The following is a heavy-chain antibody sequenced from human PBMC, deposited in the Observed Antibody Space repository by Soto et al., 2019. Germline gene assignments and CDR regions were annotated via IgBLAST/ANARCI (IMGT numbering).Heavy chain of an antibody. CDR2: ISSSSSYT. Sequence: SLRLSCAASGFTFSDYYMSWIRQAPGKGLEWVSYISSSSSYTNYADSVKGRFTISRDNAKNSLYLQMNSLRAEDTAVYYCARGGCGGDCYSGPYYYYYYGMDVWGQGTTVTVSS. CDR3: ARGGCGGDCYSGPYYYYYYGMDV. V-gene: IGHV3-11*06. D-gene: IGHD2-21*02. CDR1: GFTFSDYY. J-gene: IGHJ6*02.